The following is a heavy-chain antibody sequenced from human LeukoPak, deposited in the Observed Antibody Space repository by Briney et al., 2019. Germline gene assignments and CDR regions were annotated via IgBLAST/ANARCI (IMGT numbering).Heavy chain of an antibody. Sequence: SETLSLTCTVSAAPISSYYWSWIRQPPGKGLEWIGYISYSGSSNYNPSLKSRVTISVDTSKNQFSLKLSSVTAADTAVHYCARAVGVGRGTYFDLWGRGTLATVSS. CDR2: ISYSGSS. CDR1: AAPISSYY. V-gene: IGHV4-59*08. CDR3: ARAVGVGRGTYFDL. J-gene: IGHJ2*01. D-gene: IGHD1-1*01.